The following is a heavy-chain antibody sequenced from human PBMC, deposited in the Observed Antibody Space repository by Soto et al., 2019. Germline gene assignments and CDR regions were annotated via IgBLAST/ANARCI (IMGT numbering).Heavy chain of an antibody. J-gene: IGHJ5*02. CDR2: IYYSGST. CDR3: AREVSGYYYDSSGYLSWFDP. V-gene: IGHV4-59*01. D-gene: IGHD3-22*01. CDR1: GGSIGSYY. Sequence: PSETLSLTCTVSGGSIGSYYWSWIRQPPGKGLEWIGYIYYSGSTNYNPSLKSRVTISVDTSKNQFSLKLSSVTAADTAVYYCAREVSGYYYDSSGYLSWFDPWGQGTLVTVSS.